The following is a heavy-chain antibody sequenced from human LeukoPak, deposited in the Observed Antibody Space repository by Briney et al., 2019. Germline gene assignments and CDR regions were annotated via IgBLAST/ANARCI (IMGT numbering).Heavy chain of an antibody. Sequence: PSETLSLTCTVSGGSISSSSYYWGWIRQPPGKGLEWIGSIYYSGSTYYNPSLKSRVTISVDTSKNQFSLKLSSVTAADTAVYYCARGPPNSSGYIAYWGRGTLVTVSS. D-gene: IGHD3-22*01. CDR2: IYYSGST. CDR1: GGSISSSSYY. V-gene: IGHV4-39*07. J-gene: IGHJ4*02. CDR3: ARGPPNSSGYIAY.